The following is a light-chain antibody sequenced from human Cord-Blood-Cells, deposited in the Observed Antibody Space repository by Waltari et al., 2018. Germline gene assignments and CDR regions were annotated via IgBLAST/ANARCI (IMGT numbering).Light chain of an antibody. CDR2: RNK. Sequence: QSVLTQPPSASGTPGQRVTISCSGSSPTIGSYYVYWYQHPPGTAPKLLIYRNKQRPSGVPDRFSGSKSGTSASLAISGLRSEDEADDYCAAWDDSLSGVVFGGGTKLTVL. V-gene: IGLV1-47*01. CDR3: AAWDDSLSGVV. J-gene: IGLJ2*01. CDR1: SPTIGSYY.